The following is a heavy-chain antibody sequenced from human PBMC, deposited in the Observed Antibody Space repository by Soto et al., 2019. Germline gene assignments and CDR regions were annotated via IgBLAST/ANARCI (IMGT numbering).Heavy chain of an antibody. Sequence: GGSLRLSCAASGFTFSSYEMNWVRQAPGKGLEWVSYISSSGSTIYYADSVKGRFTISRDNAKNSLYLQMNSLRAEDTAVYYCARVHSSSSDYWGQGTLVTGSS. V-gene: IGHV3-48*03. D-gene: IGHD6-6*01. CDR3: ARVHSSSSDY. CDR1: GFTFSSYE. CDR2: ISSSGSTI. J-gene: IGHJ4*02.